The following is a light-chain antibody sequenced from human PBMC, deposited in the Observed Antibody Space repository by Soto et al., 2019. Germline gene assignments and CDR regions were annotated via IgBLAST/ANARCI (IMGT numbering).Light chain of an antibody. J-gene: IGKJ2*01. CDR3: QQIYSSVMST. CDR1: QSISNK. Sequence: DIQMTQSPSSLSASVGDRVTVTCRASQSISNKLNWYQQKPGKAPKLLIYAASSLQSGVPSRFSGRGSGTEFTLTISSLQPEDFATYYCQQIYSSVMSTFGPGTKLEIK. V-gene: IGKV1-39*01. CDR2: AAS.